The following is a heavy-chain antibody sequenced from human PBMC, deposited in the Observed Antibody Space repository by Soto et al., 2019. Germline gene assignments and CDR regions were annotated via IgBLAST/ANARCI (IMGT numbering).Heavy chain of an antibody. Sequence: PGESLKISCKGSGYSFTSYWIGWVHQMPGKGLEWMGIIYPGGSDTRYSPSFQGQVTISADKSISTAYLQWSSLKASDTAMYYCARLPLMGRGVILYGMDVWGQGTTVTVSS. CDR3: ARLPLMGRGVILYGMDV. D-gene: IGHD3-10*01. CDR2: IYPGGSDT. V-gene: IGHV5-51*07. CDR1: GYSFTSYW. J-gene: IGHJ6*02.